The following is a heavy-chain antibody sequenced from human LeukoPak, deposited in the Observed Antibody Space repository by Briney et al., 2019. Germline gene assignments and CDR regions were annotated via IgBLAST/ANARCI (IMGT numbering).Heavy chain of an antibody. V-gene: IGHV3-66*01. D-gene: IGHD4-17*01. J-gene: IGHJ4*02. CDR2: IYSGGST. CDR3: AREGGDYVVDY. CDR1: GFTVSSNY. Sequence: GGSLRLSCAASGFTVSSNYMSWVRPAPGKGLEWVSVIYSGGSTYYADSVKGRFTISRDNSKNTLYLQMNSMRAEDTAGYYCAREGGDYVVDYWGQGTLVTVSS.